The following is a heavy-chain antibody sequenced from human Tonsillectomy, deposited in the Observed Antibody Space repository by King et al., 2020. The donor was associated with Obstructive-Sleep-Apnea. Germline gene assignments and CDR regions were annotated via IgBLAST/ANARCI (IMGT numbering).Heavy chain of an antibody. V-gene: IGHV3-21*01. D-gene: IGHD3-10*01. CDR2: ISSSSSYI. CDR1: GFTFSSYS. CDR3: AGAAVGGLLYYGSGSYYSY. Sequence: VQLVESGGGLVKPGGSLRLSCAASGFTFSSYSMNWVRQAPGKGLEWVSSISSSSSYIYYADSVKGRFTISRDNAKNSLYLQMNSLRAEDTAVYYCAGAAVGGLLYYGSGSYYSYWGQGTLVTVSS. J-gene: IGHJ4*02.